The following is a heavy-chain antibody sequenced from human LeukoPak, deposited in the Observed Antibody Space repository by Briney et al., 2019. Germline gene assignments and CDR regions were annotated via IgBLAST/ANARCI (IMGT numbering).Heavy chain of an antibody. CDR2: IWYDGSNK. CDR3: AKDLKAVAGNARFDY. J-gene: IGHJ4*02. CDR1: GFTFSSYA. D-gene: IGHD6-19*01. V-gene: IGHV3-33*06. Sequence: GGSLRLSCAASGFTFSSYAMHWVRQAPGKGLEWVAVIWYDGSNKYYADSVKGRFTISRDNSKDTLYLQMNSLRAEDTAIYYCAKDLKAVAGNARFDYWGQGTLVTVSS.